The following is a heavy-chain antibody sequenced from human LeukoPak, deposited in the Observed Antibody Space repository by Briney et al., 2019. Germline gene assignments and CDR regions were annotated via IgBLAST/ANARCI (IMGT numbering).Heavy chain of an antibody. J-gene: IGHJ3*01. CDR2: IFYSGST. V-gene: IGHV4-39*07. CDR1: GGSISTSSYY. Sequence: PSETLSLTCTVSGGSISTSSYYWVWVRQPPGKGLEWIGNIFYSGSTYYSPSLKSRVTISLDTSRNQFSLKLNSVTAADTAVYYCAKSHGYGLVDMWGQGTMVTVYS. D-gene: IGHD3-10*01. CDR3: AKSHGYGLVDM.